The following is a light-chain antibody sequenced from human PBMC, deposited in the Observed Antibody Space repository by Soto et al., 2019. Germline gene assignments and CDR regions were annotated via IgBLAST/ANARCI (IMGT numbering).Light chain of an antibody. J-gene: IGLJ1*01. CDR2: GNS. Sequence: QSVLTQPPSVSGAPGQRVTISCTGISSNIGAGYDVHWYQQLPGTAPKLLIYGNSNRPSGVPDRFSGSKSCTSASLAITGLQAEDEADYYCQSYDSSLSALYVFGTGTKVTVL. CDR3: QSYDSSLSALYV. CDR1: SSNIGAGYD. V-gene: IGLV1-40*01.